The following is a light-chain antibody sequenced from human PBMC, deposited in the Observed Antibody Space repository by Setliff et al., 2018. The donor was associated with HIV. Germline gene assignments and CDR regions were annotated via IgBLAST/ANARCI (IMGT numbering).Light chain of an antibody. CDR3: VLYVGSGIWV. V-gene: IGLV8-61*01. Sequence: QPVVTQAPSFSVSPGGTVTLTCGLTSGSVSTSYYPSWYQQTPGQAPRTLIYSTNTRSSGVPDRFSGSILGNKAALTITGAQADDESDYYCVLYVGSGIWVFGGGTKVTVL. CDR2: STN. CDR1: SGSVSTSYY. J-gene: IGLJ3*02.